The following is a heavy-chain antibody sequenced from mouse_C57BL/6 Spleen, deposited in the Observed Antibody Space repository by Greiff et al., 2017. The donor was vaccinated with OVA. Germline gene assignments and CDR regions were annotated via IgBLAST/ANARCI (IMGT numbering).Heavy chain of an antibody. Sequence: LVESGAELVRPGASVKLSCTASGFNIKDDYMHWVKQRPEQGLEWIGWIDPENGDTEYASKFQGKATITADTSSNTAYLQLSSLTSEDTAVYYCTKGLLRLAWFAYWGQGTLVTVSA. V-gene: IGHV14-4*01. CDR3: TKGLLRLAWFAY. CDR2: IDPENGDT. D-gene: IGHD2-3*01. CDR1: GFNIKDDY. J-gene: IGHJ3*01.